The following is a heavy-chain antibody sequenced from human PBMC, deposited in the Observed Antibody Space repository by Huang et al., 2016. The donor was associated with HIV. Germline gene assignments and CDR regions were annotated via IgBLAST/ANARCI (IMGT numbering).Heavy chain of an antibody. J-gene: IGHJ4*02. Sequence: QVQLVESGGGVVQPGRSLRLSCAAFGFTFNKFDLHWVRQAPGKGREWVAIISEDGSSKYHADSVKGRFTISRDNSKNTVYLQMNSLRVEDTAVYYCAKDGRGSGTYYDYFEYWGQGTLVTVSS. V-gene: IGHV3-30*18. CDR2: ISEDGSSK. CDR3: AKDGRGSGTYYDYFEY. D-gene: IGHD1-26*01. CDR1: GFTFNKFD.